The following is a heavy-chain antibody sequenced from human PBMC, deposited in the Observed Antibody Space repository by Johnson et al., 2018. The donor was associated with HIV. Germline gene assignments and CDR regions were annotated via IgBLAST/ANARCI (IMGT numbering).Heavy chain of an antibody. CDR1: GFTFSNAW. Sequence: VQLVESGGGVVQPGRSLRLSCAASGFTFSNAWMSWVRQAPGKGLEWVGRIKSKTDGGTTDYAAPVKGRFTISRDDSKNTLYLQMNSLKTEDTAVYYCAKEYSSSSRDLANWGQGTMVTVSS. CDR2: IKSKTDGGTT. J-gene: IGHJ3*01. V-gene: IGHV3-15*01. CDR3: AKEYSSSSRDLAN. D-gene: IGHD6-6*01.